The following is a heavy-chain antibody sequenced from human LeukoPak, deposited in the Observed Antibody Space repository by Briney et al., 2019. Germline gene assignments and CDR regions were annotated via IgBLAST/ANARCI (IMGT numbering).Heavy chain of an antibody. CDR3: AKDPSFRPGYFDY. Sequence: GGSLRLSCAASGFTFSSYGMHWVRQAPGKGLEWVAFIRYDGSNKYYADSVKGRFTVSRDNSKNTLYLQMNSLRAEDTAVYYCAKDPSFRPGYFDYWGQGTLVTVSS. J-gene: IGHJ4*02. CDR1: GFTFSSYG. CDR2: IRYDGSNK. V-gene: IGHV3-30*02.